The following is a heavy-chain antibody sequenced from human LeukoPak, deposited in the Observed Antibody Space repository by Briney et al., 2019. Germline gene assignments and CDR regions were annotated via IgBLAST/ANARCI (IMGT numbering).Heavy chain of an antibody. Sequence: ASVTVSCKASGYTFTGYYMHWVRQAPGQGLEWMGRINPNSGGTNYAQKFQGRVTMTRDTSISTAYMELSRLRSDDTAVYYCARDRTGYSSGWYYAYWGQGTLVTVSS. J-gene: IGHJ4*02. CDR1: GYTFTGYY. D-gene: IGHD6-19*01. CDR2: INPNSGGT. V-gene: IGHV1-2*06. CDR3: ARDRTGYSSGWYYAY.